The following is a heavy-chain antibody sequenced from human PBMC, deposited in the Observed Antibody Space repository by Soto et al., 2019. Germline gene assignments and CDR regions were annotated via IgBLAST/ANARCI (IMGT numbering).Heavy chain of an antibody. D-gene: IGHD2-2*02. Sequence: QVQLVQSGAEVKKPGASVKVSCKASGYTFTGYYMHWVRQAPGQGLEWMGWINPNSGGTNYAQKFQGWATMTRDTSISTAYMELSRLRSDDTAVYYCARVGDCSSTSCYTGFGYWGQGTLVTVSS. CDR3: ARVGDCSSTSCYTGFGY. J-gene: IGHJ4*02. V-gene: IGHV1-2*04. CDR1: GYTFTGYY. CDR2: INPNSGGT.